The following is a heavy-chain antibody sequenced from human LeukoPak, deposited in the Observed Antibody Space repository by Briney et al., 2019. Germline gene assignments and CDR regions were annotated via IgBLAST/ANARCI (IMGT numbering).Heavy chain of an antibody. D-gene: IGHD4-23*01. V-gene: IGHV3-21*01. CDR2: IRSSASYI. CDR3: ATDGGNYGYFQH. CDR1: GFTFSSYN. J-gene: IGHJ1*01. Sequence: GGSLRLSCAASGFTFSSYNMNWVRQAPGKGLEWVSSIRSSASYIHYADSVKGRFTISRDNAKNSLFLQMDSLRGEDTAVYYCATDGGNYGYFQHWGQGTLVTVSS.